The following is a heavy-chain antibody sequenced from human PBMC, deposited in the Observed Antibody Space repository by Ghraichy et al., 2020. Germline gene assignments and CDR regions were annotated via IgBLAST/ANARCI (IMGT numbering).Heavy chain of an antibody. V-gene: IGHV4-30-4*01. Sequence: SETLSLTCTVSGGSISSGNYYWSWIRQPPGKGLEWIGYIYYSGTTYYNPSLKSRITISIDTSKNQFSLKLTSVTAADTAVYYCARASHFGSGWWESFRRNWIDPWGQGTLVTVAS. CDR3: ARASHFGSGWWESFRRNWIDP. D-gene: IGHD6-19*01. J-gene: IGHJ5*02. CDR2: IYYSGTT. CDR1: GGSISSGNYY.